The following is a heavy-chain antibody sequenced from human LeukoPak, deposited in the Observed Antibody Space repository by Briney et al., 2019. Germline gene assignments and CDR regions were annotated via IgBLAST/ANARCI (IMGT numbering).Heavy chain of an antibody. CDR2: IYYSGST. V-gene: IGHV4-39*01. Sequence: PSETLSLTCTVSGGSISSSSYYWGWIRQPPGKGLEWIGSIYYSGSTYYNPSLKSRVTISVDTSKNQFSLKLSSVTAADTAVYYCARQGASSSLPLYYDYWGQGTLVTVSS. CDR3: ARQGASSSLPLYYDY. D-gene: IGHD6-6*01. J-gene: IGHJ4*02. CDR1: GGSISSSSYY.